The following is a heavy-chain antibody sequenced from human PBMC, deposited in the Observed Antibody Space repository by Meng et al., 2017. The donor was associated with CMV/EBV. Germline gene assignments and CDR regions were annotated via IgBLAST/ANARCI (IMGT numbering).Heavy chain of an antibody. CDR3: AKDDFWSVPGDTIDAFDI. Sequence: GESLKISCAASGFTFSSYWMSWVRQAPGKGLEWVANIKQDGSEKYYVDSVKGRFTISRDNAKNSLYLQMNSLRAEDTAVYYCAKDDFWSVPGDTIDAFDIWGQGTMVTVSS. J-gene: IGHJ3*02. CDR1: GFTFSSYW. CDR2: IKQDGSEK. V-gene: IGHV3-7*01. D-gene: IGHD3-3*01.